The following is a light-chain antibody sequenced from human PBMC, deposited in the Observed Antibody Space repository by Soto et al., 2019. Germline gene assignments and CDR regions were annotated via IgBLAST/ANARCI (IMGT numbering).Light chain of an antibody. V-gene: IGKV1-5*01. Sequence: DIQMTQSPSTLSASVGDRVTITCRASQSISNWLAWYQQKPGKAPNLLIFDASSLESGVPSRFSGSGSGTEFTLTISSLQPDDFGTYYCQQYNSYLITFGQGTRLEIK. CDR1: QSISNW. CDR2: DAS. CDR3: QQYNSYLIT. J-gene: IGKJ5*01.